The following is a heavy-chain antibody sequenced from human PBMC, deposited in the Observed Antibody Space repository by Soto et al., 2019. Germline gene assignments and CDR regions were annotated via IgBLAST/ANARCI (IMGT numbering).Heavy chain of an antibody. D-gene: IGHD3-10*01. CDR2: IGAYNGNT. Sequence: GASVKVSCKASGYAFSHFGFSWVRQAPGQGLEWMGRIGAYNGNTNYARQLQGRVTMTTDTSTSTAYMELRSLRSDDTAVYFCARDLDGSGSYYTDYWGQGTLVTVSS. CDR3: ARDLDGSGSYYTDY. CDR1: GYAFSHFG. J-gene: IGHJ4*02. V-gene: IGHV1-18*01.